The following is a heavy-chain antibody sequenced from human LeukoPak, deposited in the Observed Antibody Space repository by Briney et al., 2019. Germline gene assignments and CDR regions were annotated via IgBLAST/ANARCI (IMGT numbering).Heavy chain of an antibody. CDR2: RAFDGINN. V-gene: IGHV3-30*04. J-gene: IGHJ6*02. CDR1: GFTFNNYA. Sequence: GRSLRLSCAASGFTFNNYAMHWVRQAPGKGLEWVAIRAFDGINNYYTGSVKGRFTISRDNSKSTLYLQMHSLRPEDSAVYYCARATGGSYYDADYYYGLDVWGQGTTVTVS. D-gene: IGHD1-26*01. CDR3: ARATGGSYYDADYYYGLDV.